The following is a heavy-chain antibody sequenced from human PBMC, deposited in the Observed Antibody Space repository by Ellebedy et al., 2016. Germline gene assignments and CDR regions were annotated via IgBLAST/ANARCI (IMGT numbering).Heavy chain of an antibody. CDR3: ARGVGGTSLNWFDP. D-gene: IGHD3-16*01. Sequence: GESLKISXAASGFDFSYYSMNWVRQAPGRGLEWVSYIRPSSDAIHYADSVKGRFTISRDNAKNSVYLQMNSLRGEDTALYYCARGVGGTSLNWFDPWGQGILVTVSS. J-gene: IGHJ5*02. CDR2: IRPSSDAI. V-gene: IGHV3-48*04. CDR1: GFDFSYYS.